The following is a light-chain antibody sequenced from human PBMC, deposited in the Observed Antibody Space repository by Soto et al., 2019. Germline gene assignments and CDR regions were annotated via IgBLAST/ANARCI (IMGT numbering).Light chain of an antibody. CDR3: MQALQSPWT. J-gene: IGKJ1*01. Sequence: DIVMTQSPLSLPVTPGEPASISCRSSQSLRHSNGYNYLDWCLQKPGQSPQLLIYLGSNRASGVPDRFSGSRSGTDFTLKISRVETEDVGVYYCMQALQSPWTFGQGTKVDIK. CDR2: LGS. CDR1: QSLRHSNGYNY. V-gene: IGKV2-28*01.